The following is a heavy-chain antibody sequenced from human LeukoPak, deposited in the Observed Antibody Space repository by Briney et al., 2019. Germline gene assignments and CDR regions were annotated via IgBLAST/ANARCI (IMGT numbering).Heavy chain of an antibody. D-gene: IGHD3-22*01. V-gene: IGHV3-9*01. Sequence: GGSLRLSCSASGFTFDDYAMYWVRQAPGKGLEWVSGITWNSRIVAYADSVKGRFTISRDNAKNSLYLRMNSLRAEDTALYYCAKALRDSSGFYIYYGMDVWGQGTTVTVSS. J-gene: IGHJ6*02. CDR1: GFTFDDYA. CDR3: AKALRDSSGFYIYYGMDV. CDR2: ITWNSRIV.